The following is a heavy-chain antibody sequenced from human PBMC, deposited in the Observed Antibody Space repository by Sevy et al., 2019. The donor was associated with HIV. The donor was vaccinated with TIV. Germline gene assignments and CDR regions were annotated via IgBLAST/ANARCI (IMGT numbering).Heavy chain of an antibody. CDR1: GFTFDDYA. Sequence: GGSLRLSCAASGFTFDDYAMHWVRQAPGKGLEWVSGISWNSGSIGYADSVKGRFTISRDNAKNSLYLQMNSLRAEDTALYYCAKDIGKGCSGGSCYHIPVRRGYYYGMDVWGQGTTVTVSS. CDR3: AKDIGKGCSGGSCYHIPVRRGYYYGMDV. D-gene: IGHD2-15*01. V-gene: IGHV3-9*01. CDR2: ISWNSGSI. J-gene: IGHJ6*02.